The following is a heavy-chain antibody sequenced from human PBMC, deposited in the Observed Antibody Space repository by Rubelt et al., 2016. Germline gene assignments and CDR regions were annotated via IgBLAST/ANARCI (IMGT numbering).Heavy chain of an antibody. J-gene: IGHJ4*02. CDR3: ARHERAPAGFRYPPDY. D-gene: IGHD1-1*01. V-gene: IGHV4-39*01. Sequence: QLQLQESGPGLVKPSETLSLTCTVSGGSITNRNYYWGWIRQPPGRGLEWIGSIYYSGSIYYNLSLQSRVTISVDTAKNQFYLKLNSGTAADTAVYYCARHERAPAGFRYPPDYWGQGNMVTVSS. CDR1: GGSITNRNYY. CDR2: IYYSGSI.